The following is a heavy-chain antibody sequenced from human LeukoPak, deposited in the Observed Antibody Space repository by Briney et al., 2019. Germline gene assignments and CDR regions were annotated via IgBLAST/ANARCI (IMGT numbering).Heavy chain of an antibody. Sequence: PGGSLRLSCAASGFTFSSYVMSWVRQAPGKGLEWVSAISGSGGSTYYADSVKGRFTISRDNSKNTLYLQMNSLRAEDTAVYYCATRGATDKNYYYYYYMDVWGKGTTVTVSS. D-gene: IGHD5-24*01. J-gene: IGHJ6*03. V-gene: IGHV3-23*01. CDR1: GFTFSSYV. CDR3: ATRGATDKNYYYYYYMDV. CDR2: ISGSGGST.